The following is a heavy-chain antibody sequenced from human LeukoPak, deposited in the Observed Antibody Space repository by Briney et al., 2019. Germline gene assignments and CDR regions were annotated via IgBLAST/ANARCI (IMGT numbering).Heavy chain of an antibody. CDR1: GFTFSSYG. D-gene: IGHD1-26*01. J-gene: IGHJ4*02. Sequence: HPGGSLRLSCAASGFTFSSYGMHWAGQAPGKGLEWVAVIWYDGSNKYYADSVKGRFTISRDNSKNTLYLQMNSLRAEDTAVYYCARDRRGGGGSYFDYWGQGTLVTVSS. CDR2: IWYDGSNK. CDR3: ARDRRGGGGSYFDY. V-gene: IGHV3-33*01.